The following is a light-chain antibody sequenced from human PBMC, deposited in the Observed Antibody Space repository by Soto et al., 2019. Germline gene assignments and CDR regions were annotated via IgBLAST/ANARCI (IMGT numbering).Light chain of an antibody. Sequence: DFHMTQSPSTLSASVGDRIVITCRASQNIDRWLAWYQQKPGKAHQLLIYRASFPESGVPPRFSGSGPGTEFKLTISGLLPDAFAPDDGQDYNCYPYSIGQSTQLVI. J-gene: IGKJ2*03. CDR1: QNIDRW. CDR3: QDYNCYPYS. V-gene: IGKV1-5*03. CDR2: RAS.